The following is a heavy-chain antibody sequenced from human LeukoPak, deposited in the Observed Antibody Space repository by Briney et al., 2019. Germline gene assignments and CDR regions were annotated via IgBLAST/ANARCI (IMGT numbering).Heavy chain of an antibody. J-gene: IGHJ3*02. V-gene: IGHV5-51*01. Sequence: GESLKISCKGSGYSFTSYWISRGRQMPGKGLEWMGIIDPGDSDTKYSPPFQGPVTFSADRSISTAYLQWSSLRACDTAMYYCARLNDGFDIWGQGTMVTVSS. CDR1: GYSFTSYW. CDR3: ARLNDGFDI. CDR2: IDPGDSDT.